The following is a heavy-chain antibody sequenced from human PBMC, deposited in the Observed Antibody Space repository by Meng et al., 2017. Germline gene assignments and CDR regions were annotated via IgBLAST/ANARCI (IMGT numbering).Heavy chain of an antibody. D-gene: IGHD2-8*01. Sequence: QVQVVRSRAEVRKPGSPGKVPCRASGAPFSSYAISWLRQAPGQGLEWMGGIIPIFGTANYAQKFQGRVTITADESTSTAYMELSSLRSEDTAVYYCASPYCTNGVCSPEYWGQGTLVTVSS. CDR2: IIPIFGTA. V-gene: IGHV1-69*01. J-gene: IGHJ4*02. CDR1: GAPFSSYA. CDR3: ASPYCTNGVCSPEY.